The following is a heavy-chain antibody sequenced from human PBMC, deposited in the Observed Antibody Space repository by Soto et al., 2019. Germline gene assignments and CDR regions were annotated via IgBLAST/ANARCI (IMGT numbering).Heavy chain of an antibody. CDR3: AKGLRAYYYYGMDV. CDR2: ISWNSGSI. J-gene: IGHJ6*02. D-gene: IGHD3-3*01. V-gene: IGHV3-9*01. CDR1: GFTFDDYA. Sequence: EVQLVESGGGLVQPGRSLRLSCAASGFTFDDYAMHWVRQAPGKGLEWVSGISWNSGSIGYADSVKGRFTISRDNAKNSLYLQMNSLRAEDTALYYCAKGLRAYYYYGMDVWGQGTTVTVSS.